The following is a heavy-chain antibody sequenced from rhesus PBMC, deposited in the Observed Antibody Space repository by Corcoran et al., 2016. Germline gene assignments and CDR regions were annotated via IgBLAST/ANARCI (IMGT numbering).Heavy chain of an antibody. CDR2: IYGNSATT. Sequence: QVQLQESGPGLVKPSETLSLTCAVSGDSISDGYYWNWNRQPTGQGLECIGNIYGNSATTYNNPSLKSRVTISKDTSKTQFFLKLSSVTAADTAVYYCTRGCYSCSYYGCTFWGQGVLVTVSS. J-gene: IGHJ4*01. V-gene: IGHV4S9*01. CDR3: TRGCYSCSYYGCTF. CDR1: GDSISDGYY. D-gene: IGHD3-16*01.